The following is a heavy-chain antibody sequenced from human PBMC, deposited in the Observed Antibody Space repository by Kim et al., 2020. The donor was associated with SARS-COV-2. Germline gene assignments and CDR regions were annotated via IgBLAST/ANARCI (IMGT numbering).Heavy chain of an antibody. J-gene: IGHJ4*02. CDR2: ISGRGGST. D-gene: IGHD3-10*01. Sequence: GGSLRLSCAASGFTFSSYAMSWVRQAPGKGLEWVSAISGRGGSTYYTDSVKGRFTISRDNSKNTLYLQMNSLRAEDTAVYYCAKLPTYYYGSGSYYLLIDYWGQGTLVTVSS. CDR3: AKLPTYYYGSGSYYLLIDY. V-gene: IGHV3-23*01. CDR1: GFTFSSYA.